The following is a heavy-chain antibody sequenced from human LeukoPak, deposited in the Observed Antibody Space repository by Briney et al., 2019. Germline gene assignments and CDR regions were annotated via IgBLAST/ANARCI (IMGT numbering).Heavy chain of an antibody. V-gene: IGHV3-11*06. J-gene: IGHJ4*02. Sequence: GGSLRLSCAASGFSFSNFYMSWIRQAPGKGLGWVSYISSSSTYTNSADSVRGRFTISRDNAKNSLYLQMNSLRVEDTAVYYCARESDSSGYYDYWGQGTLVTVSS. D-gene: IGHD3-22*01. CDR2: ISSSSTYT. CDR3: ARESDSSGYYDY. CDR1: GFSFSNFY.